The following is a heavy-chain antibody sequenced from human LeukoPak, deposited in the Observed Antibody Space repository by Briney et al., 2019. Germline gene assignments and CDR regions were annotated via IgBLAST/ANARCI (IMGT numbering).Heavy chain of an antibody. J-gene: IGHJ4*02. CDR1: GFTFISYG. Sequence: GGTLRLSCAASGFTFISYGMSWVRQAPGKGLEWVSAISGSGGSTYYADSVKGRFTISRDNSKNTLYLQMNSLRVEDTAVYYCAKSMIAAAGEYYFDYWGQGTLVTVSS. D-gene: IGHD6-13*01. CDR2: ISGSGGST. V-gene: IGHV3-23*01. CDR3: AKSMIAAAGEYYFDY.